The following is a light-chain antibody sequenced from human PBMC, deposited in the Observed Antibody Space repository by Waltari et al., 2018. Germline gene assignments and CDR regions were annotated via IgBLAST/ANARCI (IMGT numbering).Light chain of an antibody. V-gene: IGLV2-14*03. Sequence: QSALTQPASVSGSPGQSITISCTGTSSDIGAYNFVSWYQKHPGKAPKVMIYDVNNRPSGVFSRFSGPKSGNTTSLTISGLQAEDEADYYCSSYTTGSTRYVFGSGTKVTVL. J-gene: IGLJ1*01. CDR3: SSYTTGSTRYV. CDR2: DVN. CDR1: SSDIGAYNF.